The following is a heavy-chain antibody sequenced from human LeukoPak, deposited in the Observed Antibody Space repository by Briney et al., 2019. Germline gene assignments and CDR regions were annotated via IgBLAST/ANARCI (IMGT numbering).Heavy chain of an antibody. D-gene: IGHD2-8*01. CDR3: ARRSRNGLDALDI. CDR1: AYTFTGYN. V-gene: IGHV1-2*02. J-gene: IGHJ3*02. Sequence: ASVKVSCKGSAYTFTGYNLHWVRQAPGQGPEWMGWIDPNNGDTEYAQKFQGRVTMTRVRSISTAYMELSRLTSDDTAVYYCARRSRNGLDALDIWGQGTMVTVSS. CDR2: IDPNNGDT.